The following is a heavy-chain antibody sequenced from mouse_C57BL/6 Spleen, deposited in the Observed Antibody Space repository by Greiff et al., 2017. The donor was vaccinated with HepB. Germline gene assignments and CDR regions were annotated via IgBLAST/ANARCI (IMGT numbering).Heavy chain of an antibody. CDR1: GFTFSSYA. CDR3: ARGYYGPLYYFDY. Sequence: LVESGGGLVKPGGSLKLSCAASGFTFSSYAMSWVRQTPEKRLEWVATISDGGSYTYYPDNVKGRFTISRDNAKNNLYLQMSHLKSEDTAMYYCARGYYGPLYYFDYWGQGTTLTVSS. D-gene: IGHD1-1*01. V-gene: IGHV5-4*01. CDR2: ISDGGSYT. J-gene: IGHJ2*01.